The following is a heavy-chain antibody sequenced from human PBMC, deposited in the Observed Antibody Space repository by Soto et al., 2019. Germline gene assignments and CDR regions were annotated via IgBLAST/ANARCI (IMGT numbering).Heavy chain of an antibody. CDR1: GCTFTSYG. J-gene: IGHJ5*02. Sequence: ASVKVSCKASGCTFTSYGISWVRQAPGQGLEWMGWISAYNGNTNYAQKLQGRVTMTTDTSTSTAYMELRSLRSDDTAVYYCARRVAAAGTSWFDPWGQGTLVTVS. CDR3: ARRVAAAGTSWFDP. V-gene: IGHV1-18*04. CDR2: ISAYNGNT. D-gene: IGHD6-13*01.